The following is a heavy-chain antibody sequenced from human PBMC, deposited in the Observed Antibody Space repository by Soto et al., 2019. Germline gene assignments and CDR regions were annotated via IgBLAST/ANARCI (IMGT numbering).Heavy chain of an antibody. Sequence: GGSLRLSCEVSGFTFSAYGMHWVRQAPGKGLEWVAAISHDGTNKNYGDSVKGRFTISRDNSKKTLYLQMNSLRDDDTAIYYCAKRRLNTITSLSDFWGQGVQVTVSS. V-gene: IGHV3-30*18. CDR3: AKRRLNTITSLSDF. D-gene: IGHD2-2*01. CDR2: ISHDGTNK. CDR1: GFTFSAYG. J-gene: IGHJ1*01.